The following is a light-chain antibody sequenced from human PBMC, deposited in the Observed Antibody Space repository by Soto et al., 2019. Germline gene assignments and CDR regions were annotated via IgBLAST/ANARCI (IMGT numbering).Light chain of an antibody. CDR1: QSVSSY. CDR2: DAS. J-gene: IGKJ5*01. Sequence: ELVFTQSPATLSLSPGERATPSCRASQSVSSYLAWYQQKHGQAPRLLIYDASNRATGIPARFSGSGSGTDLTITISSLEPEDGEVYDGQQRSNWPITFGQGTRLEIK. CDR3: QQRSNWPIT. V-gene: IGKV3-11*01.